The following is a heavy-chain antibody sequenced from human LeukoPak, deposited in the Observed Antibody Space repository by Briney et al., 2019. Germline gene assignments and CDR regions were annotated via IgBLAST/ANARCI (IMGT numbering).Heavy chain of an antibody. Sequence: SGPTLVKPTQPLTLTCTFSGFSLHTPGMRMGWIRQPPGKALEWLSRIDWDDDKFYSTSLKPRLTISKDSSRNQVVLTMTNMDPVDTATYYCARIAPSYYYDSSAPLDYWGQGTLVTVSS. D-gene: IGHD3-22*01. J-gene: IGHJ4*02. V-gene: IGHV2-70*04. CDR1: GFSLHTPGMR. CDR2: IDWDDDK. CDR3: ARIAPSYYYDSSAPLDY.